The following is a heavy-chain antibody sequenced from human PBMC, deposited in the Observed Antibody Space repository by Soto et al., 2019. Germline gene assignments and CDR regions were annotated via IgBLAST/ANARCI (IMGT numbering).Heavy chain of an antibody. Sequence: SGPTLVNPTQTLTLTCTFSGFSFNTGGVGVGWVRQPRGKAMEWLALIYWDDDERYRPSLRSRLNITKDTINNQVVLTMTNMDPEDTATYYCVRNWRYYGGDYYYGMDAWGQGT. CDR1: GFSFNTGGVG. CDR3: VRNWRYYGGDYYYGMDA. D-gene: IGHD3-10*01. V-gene: IGHV2-5*02. CDR2: IYWDDDE. J-gene: IGHJ6*02.